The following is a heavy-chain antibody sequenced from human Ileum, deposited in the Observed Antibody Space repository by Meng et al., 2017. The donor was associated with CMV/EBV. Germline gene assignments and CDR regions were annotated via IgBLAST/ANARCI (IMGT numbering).Heavy chain of an antibody. J-gene: IGHJ4*02. CDR3: ARDRSYADY. V-gene: IGHV3-74*01. CDR2: IEGEGIWT. Sequence: EVKRLVSGGGVGTAGGSLRLCWAACGFTVSTYRMHWVRQTAGEGLVWVSRIEGEGIWTNYADSVKGRFTSSRDNAKNMLYLQMNSLRAEDTAVYYCARDRSYADYWGQGTLVTVSS. CDR1: GFTVSTYR. D-gene: IGHD3-16*01.